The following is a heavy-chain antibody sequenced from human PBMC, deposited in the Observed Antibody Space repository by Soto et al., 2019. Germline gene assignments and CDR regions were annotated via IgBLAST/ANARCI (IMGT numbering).Heavy chain of an antibody. CDR3: ARAPDSSGYRYYFDY. CDR2: IYSGGST. J-gene: IGHJ4*02. V-gene: IGHV3-53*01. D-gene: IGHD3-22*01. CDR1: GFTVSSNY. Sequence: GGSLRLSCAASGFTVSSNYMSWVRQAPGKGLEWVSVIYSGGSTYYADSVKGRFTISRDNSKNTLCLQMNSLRAEDTAVYYCARAPDSSGYRYYFDYWGQGTLVTVSS.